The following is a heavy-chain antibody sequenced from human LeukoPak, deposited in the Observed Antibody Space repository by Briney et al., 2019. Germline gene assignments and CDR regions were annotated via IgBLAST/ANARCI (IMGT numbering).Heavy chain of an antibody. Sequence: PGGSLRLSCAASGFTLSSFWMSWVRQAPGKGLEWVGNIQPDGSEQYPVDSVKGRFTISRDNARNSLYLQINSLRVEDTAVYYCAGKHYARFDPWGQGTLVTVSS. CDR2: IQPDGSEQ. J-gene: IGHJ5*02. CDR3: AGKHYARFDP. V-gene: IGHV3-7*01. D-gene: IGHD3-16*01. CDR1: GFTLSSFW.